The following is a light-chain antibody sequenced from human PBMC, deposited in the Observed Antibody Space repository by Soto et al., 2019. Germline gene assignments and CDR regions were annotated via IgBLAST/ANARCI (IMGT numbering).Light chain of an antibody. V-gene: IGLV1-44*01. CDR1: SSNIGSNT. Sequence: QLVLTQPPSASGTPGQRVTISCSGSSSNIGSNTVNWYQQLPGTAPKLLIYSNNQRHSGVPDRFSGSKSGTSASLAISGLQSEDEADYYCAAWDDSLNGPVFGTGTKLTVL. J-gene: IGLJ1*01. CDR2: SNN. CDR3: AAWDDSLNGPV.